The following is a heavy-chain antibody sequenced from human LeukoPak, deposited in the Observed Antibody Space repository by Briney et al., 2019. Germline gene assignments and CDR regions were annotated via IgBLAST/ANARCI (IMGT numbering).Heavy chain of an antibody. V-gene: IGHV3-23*01. J-gene: IGHJ4*02. CDR1: GFTFSSYW. Sequence: GGSLRLSCAASGFTFSSYWMSWVRQAPGKGLEWVSGISGSGGSTDYADSVKGRFTTSRDNSNNTLYLQMNSLRAEDTAVYYCAKSPSVATTPIFDYWGQGTLLTVSS. CDR3: AKSPSVATTPIFDY. D-gene: IGHD5-24*01. CDR2: ISGSGGST.